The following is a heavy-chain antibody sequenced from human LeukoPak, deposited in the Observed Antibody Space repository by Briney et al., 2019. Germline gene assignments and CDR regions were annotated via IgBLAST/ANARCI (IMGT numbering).Heavy chain of an antibody. CDR1: GFTFSSYG. V-gene: IGHV3-30*18. CDR2: ISYDGSNK. Sequence: GGSLRLSCAASGFTFSSYGMHWVRQAPGKGLEWVAVISYDGSNKYYADSVKGRFTISRDNSKNTLYLQMNSLRAEDTAVYYCAKDGYYYDSSYYGMDVWGRGTTVTVSS. D-gene: IGHD3-22*01. J-gene: IGHJ6*02. CDR3: AKDGYYYDSSYYGMDV.